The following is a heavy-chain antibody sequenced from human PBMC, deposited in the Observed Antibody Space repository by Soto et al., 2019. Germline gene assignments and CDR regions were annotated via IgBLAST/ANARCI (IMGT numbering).Heavy chain of an antibody. CDR2: IYANGNA. CDR1: GGSFSSYY. D-gene: IGHD3-16*02. Sequence: QAQLQESGPGLVKPSETLSLTCSVSGGSFSSYYWTWIRQPAGKGLQWIGRIYANGNANYNPSLKSRVTMSVDTSKNPFSLRLRSVTAADPAVYYCARGVRDGYFGLDVWGPGATVTVSS. V-gene: IGHV4-4*07. J-gene: IGHJ6*02. CDR3: ARGVRDGYFGLDV.